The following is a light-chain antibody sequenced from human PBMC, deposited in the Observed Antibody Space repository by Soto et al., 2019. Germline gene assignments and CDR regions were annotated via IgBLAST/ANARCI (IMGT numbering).Light chain of an antibody. Sequence: QSALTQPASVSGSPGQSITISCTGSSSDIGGYNYVSWYQQHPGKAPKLLIYDVSYRPSGISDRFSGSKSGNTDSLTISGLQPDDEADYYCSSYGASSTLFGGGTQLTVL. CDR3: SSYGASSTL. CDR1: SSDIGGYNY. V-gene: IGLV2-14*03. CDR2: DVS. J-gene: IGLJ2*01.